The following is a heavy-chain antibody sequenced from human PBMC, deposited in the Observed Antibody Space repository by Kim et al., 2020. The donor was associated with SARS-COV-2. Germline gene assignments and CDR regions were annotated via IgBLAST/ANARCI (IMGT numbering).Heavy chain of an antibody. J-gene: IGHJ4*02. D-gene: IGHD6-13*01. V-gene: IGHV4-38-2*02. CDR2: LFHSGST. CDR1: GYSITSGYY. Sequence: SETPSLTCSVSGYSITSGYYWAWIRQPPGKGLQWIGNLFHSGSTYYTPSLKSRVTTSLDTSRNQFSLNLSSVTVADTAVYYCARVHTSSWEIDYWGQGTL. CDR3: ARVHTSSWEIDY.